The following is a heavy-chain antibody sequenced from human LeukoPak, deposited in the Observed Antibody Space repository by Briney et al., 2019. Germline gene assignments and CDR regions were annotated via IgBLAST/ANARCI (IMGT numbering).Heavy chain of an antibody. CDR3: ARDRSDILTGYNDAFDI. V-gene: IGHV3-7*01. CDR2: IKIDGSEK. CDR1: GFTFSSYW. Sequence: PGGSLRLSSAASGFTFSSYWMSWVREAPGKGLEWVATIKIDGSEKYYVDSVKGRFTISRDNAKNSLYLQMNSLRAEDTAVYYCARDRSDILTGYNDAFDIWGQGTMVTVSS. D-gene: IGHD3-9*01. J-gene: IGHJ3*02.